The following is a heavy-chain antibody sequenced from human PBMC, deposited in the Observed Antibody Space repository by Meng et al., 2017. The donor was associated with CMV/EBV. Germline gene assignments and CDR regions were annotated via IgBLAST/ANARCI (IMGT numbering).Heavy chain of an antibody. D-gene: IGHD3-22*01. CDR1: GFTFSSYC. CDR3: ARDLRKYYYDSSGYSPFDY. CDR2: ISSSSSYI. V-gene: IGHV3-21*01. Sequence: GGSLRLSCAASGFTFSSYCMNWVLQAPGKGLEWVSSISSSSSYIYYADSVKGRFTISRDNAKNSLYLQMNSLRAEDTAVYYCARDLRKYYYDSSGYSPFDYWGQGTLVTVSS. J-gene: IGHJ4*02.